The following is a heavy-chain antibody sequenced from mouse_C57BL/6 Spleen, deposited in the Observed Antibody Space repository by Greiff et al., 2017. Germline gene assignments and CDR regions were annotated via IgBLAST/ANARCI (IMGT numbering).Heavy chain of an antibody. D-gene: IGHD3-2*02. V-gene: IGHV3-6*01. CDR2: ISYDGSN. CDR3: ARASDSSGLHFDY. CDR1: GYSITSGYY. J-gene: IGHJ2*01. Sequence: EVKLMESGPGLVKPSQSLSLTCSVTGYSITSGYYWNWIRQFPGNKLEWMGYISYDGSNNYNPSLKNRISITRDTSKNQFFLKLNSVTTEDTATYYCARASDSSGLHFDYWGQGTTLTVSS.